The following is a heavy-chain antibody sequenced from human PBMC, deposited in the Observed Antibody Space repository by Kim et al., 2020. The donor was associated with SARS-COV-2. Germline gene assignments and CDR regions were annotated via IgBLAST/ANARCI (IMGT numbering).Heavy chain of an antibody. D-gene: IGHD1-26*01. J-gene: IGHJ4*02. CDR1: GFTFSGYT. CDR2: ISASGADT. Sequence: GGSLRLSCAASGFTFSGYTMSWVRQAPGKGLEWVSAISASGADTNYADSVRGRLTISRDNSNNTLYLQINRLRAEDTALYYCAKGRGTYYFVYWGQGTLVTVSS. V-gene: IGHV3-23*01. CDR3: AKGRGTYYFVY.